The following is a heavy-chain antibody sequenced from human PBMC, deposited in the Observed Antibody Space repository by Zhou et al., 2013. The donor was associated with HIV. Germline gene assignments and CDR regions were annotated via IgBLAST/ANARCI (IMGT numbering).Heavy chain of an antibody. D-gene: IGHD4-17*01. CDR2: LNPNTGGT. CDR3: ARDLYGGVDY. V-gene: IGHV1-2*02. J-gene: IGHJ4*02. CDR1: GYTFTGYY. Sequence: QVQLVQSGAEVKKPGASVKVSCKTSGYTFTGYYIHWVRQAPGQGLEWMGWLNPNTGGTRYAQNFQGRVTMTSNTSISTAYMELSSLRSEDTGVYYCARDLYGGVDYWGQGTLVTVSS.